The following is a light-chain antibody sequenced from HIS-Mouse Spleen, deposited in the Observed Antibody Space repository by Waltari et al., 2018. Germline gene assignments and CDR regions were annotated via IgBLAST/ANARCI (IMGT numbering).Light chain of an antibody. Sequence: SYELTQPPSVSVSPRQTASIPCSGDKLGDKYACWYQQKPGQSPVLVIYQDSKRPSGIPERFSGSNSGNTATLTISGTQAMDEADYYCQAWDSSTVVFGGGTKLTVL. CDR3: QAWDSSTVV. CDR2: QDS. V-gene: IGLV3-1*01. CDR1: KLGDKY. J-gene: IGLJ2*01.